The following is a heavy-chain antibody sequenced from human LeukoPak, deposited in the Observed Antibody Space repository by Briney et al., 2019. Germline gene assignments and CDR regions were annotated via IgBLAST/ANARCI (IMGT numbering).Heavy chain of an antibody. CDR1: GYSFTTYW. CDR2: IYPGDSDI. V-gene: IGHV5-51*01. Sequence: GESLKISCKASGYSFTTYWIGWVRQMPGRGLEWMGVIYPGDSDIRYSPSFQGQVTISADKSFNTAYLQWNSLKASDSALYYCARLLHGSGITSNTFDFWGQGTLVTVSS. CDR3: ARLLHGSGITSNTFDF. J-gene: IGHJ4*02. D-gene: IGHD3-10*01.